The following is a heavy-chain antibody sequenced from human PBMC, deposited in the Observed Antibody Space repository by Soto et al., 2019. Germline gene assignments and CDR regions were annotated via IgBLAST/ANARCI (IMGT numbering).Heavy chain of an antibody. CDR2: IHNSGST. V-gene: IGHV4-31*03. Sequence: QVQLQESGPGLVKPSQTLSLTCLVSGASVSGDGSYCSWIRQHPGKGLEFIGYIHNSGSTNSNPSLENRVAMSIDTSKNQFSLRLSSVTAADSAVYFCARDLGSEQWFFDNWGQGILVTVSS. J-gene: IGHJ4*02. CDR1: GASVSGDGSY. D-gene: IGHD6-19*01. CDR3: ARDLGSEQWFFDN.